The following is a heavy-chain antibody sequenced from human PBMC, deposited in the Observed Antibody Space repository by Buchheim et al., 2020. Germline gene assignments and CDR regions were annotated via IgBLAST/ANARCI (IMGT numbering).Heavy chain of an antibody. J-gene: IGHJ3*02. Sequence: QVQLVESGGGVVQPGRSLRLSCAASGFTFSSYGMHWVRQAPGKGLEWVAVISYDGSNKYYADSVKGRFTISRDNSKNTLYLQMNSLRADDTAVYCCAKLDGAVTGGNDAFDIWGQGT. CDR1: GFTFSSYG. D-gene: IGHD2-21*02. V-gene: IGHV3-30*18. CDR3: AKLDGAVTGGNDAFDI. CDR2: ISYDGSNK.